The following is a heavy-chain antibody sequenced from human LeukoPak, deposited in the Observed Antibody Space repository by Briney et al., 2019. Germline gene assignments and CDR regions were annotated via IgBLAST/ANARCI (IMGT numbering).Heavy chain of an antibody. J-gene: IGHJ4*02. V-gene: IGHV1-18*01. CDR3: ARGRPYYYDSSGYYSDY. CDR1: GYTSTSYG. CDR2: ISAYNGNT. Sequence: GASVKVSCKASGYTSTSYGISWVRQAPGQGLEWMGWISAYNGNTNYAQKLQGRVTMTTDTSTSTAYMELRSLRSDDTAVYYCARGRPYYYDSSGYYSDYWGQGTLVTVSS. D-gene: IGHD3-22*01.